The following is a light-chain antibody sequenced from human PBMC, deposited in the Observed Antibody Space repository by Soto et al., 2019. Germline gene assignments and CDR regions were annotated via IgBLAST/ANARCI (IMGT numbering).Light chain of an antibody. CDR2: TAS. CDR1: QNIDRW. Sequence: IQMTQSPSTLPASVGDTVTITCRASQNIDRWVAWYQQKSGKAPKILIQTASTLVRETPSRFSGSGSGTDFLLTINNLQPEDFATYYCQQSYSTPRTFGQGTKVDIK. J-gene: IGKJ1*01. V-gene: IGKV1-5*03. CDR3: QQSYSTPRT.